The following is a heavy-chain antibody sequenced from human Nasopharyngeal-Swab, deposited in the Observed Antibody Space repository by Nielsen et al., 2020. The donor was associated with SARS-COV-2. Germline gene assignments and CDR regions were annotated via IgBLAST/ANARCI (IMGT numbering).Heavy chain of an antibody. J-gene: IGHJ4*02. CDR1: GFTVSSNY. D-gene: IGHD6-6*01. Sequence: GESLKISCAASGFTVSSNYMSWVRQALGKGLEWVSVIYSGGSTYYADSVKGRFTISRDNSKNTLYLQMNSLRAEDTAVYYCAKLASSSAFDHWGQGTLVTVSS. V-gene: IGHV3-66*01. CDR2: IYSGGST. CDR3: AKLASSSAFDH.